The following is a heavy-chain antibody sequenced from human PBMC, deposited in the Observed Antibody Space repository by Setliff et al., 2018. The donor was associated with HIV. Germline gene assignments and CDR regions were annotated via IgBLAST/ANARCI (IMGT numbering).Heavy chain of an antibody. CDR2: IFPGGAT. V-gene: IGHV4-59*01. CDR3: AKSSPSIGYITDC. D-gene: IGHD5-12*01. J-gene: IGHJ4*02. Sequence: SETLSLTCSVSGVSISSYYWSWIRHSPGKGLEWIGIIFPGGATNYNPSLTSRVTISVDTSKNHLFLKLTSVTTADPAVYFCAKSSPSIGYITDCWGQGAPVTVSS. CDR1: GVSISSYY.